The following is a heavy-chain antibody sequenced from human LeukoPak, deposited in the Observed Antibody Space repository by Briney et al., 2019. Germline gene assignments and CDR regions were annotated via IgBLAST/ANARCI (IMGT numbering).Heavy chain of an antibody. D-gene: IGHD4-17*01. CDR2: INQDGSQK. J-gene: IGHJ4*02. Sequence: PGGSLRLSCAVSGFTFSNYWMSWFRQAPGKGLEWVANINQDGSQKFSVDSVKGRFTISRDNAKNSLSLQMNSLRVEDTAVYYCARDWFDGDYDRFDYWGQGTLVTVSS. V-gene: IGHV3-7*03. CDR3: ARDWFDGDYDRFDY. CDR1: GFTFSNYW.